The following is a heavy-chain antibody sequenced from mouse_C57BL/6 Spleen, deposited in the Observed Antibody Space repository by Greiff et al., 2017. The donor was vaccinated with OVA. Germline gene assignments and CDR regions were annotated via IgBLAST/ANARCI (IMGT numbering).Heavy chain of an antibody. J-gene: IGHJ1*03. V-gene: IGHV5-9*01. CDR2: ISGGGGNT. CDR3: ASLGDFDV. D-gene: IGHD3-1*01. CDR1: GFTFSSYT. Sequence: DVKLVESGGGLVKPGGSLKLSCAASGFTFSSYTMSWVRQTPEKRLEWVATISGGGGNTYYPDSVKGRFTISRDNAKNTLYLQMSSLRSEDTALYYCASLGDFDVWGTGTTVTVSS.